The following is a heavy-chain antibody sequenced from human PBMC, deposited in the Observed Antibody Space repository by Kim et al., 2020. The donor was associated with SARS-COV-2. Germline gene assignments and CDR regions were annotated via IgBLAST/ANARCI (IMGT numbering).Heavy chain of an antibody. V-gene: IGHV5-51*01. CDR2: IYPGDSDT. CDR3: VRLYSGITIFGVVIAQYDY. D-gene: IGHD3-3*01. J-gene: IGHJ4*02. Sequence: GESLKISCKGSGYSFTSYWIGWVRQMPGKGLEWMGIIYPGDSDTRYSPSFQGQVTISADKSISTAYLQWSSLKASDTAMYYCVRLYSGITIFGVVIAQYDYWGQGTLVTVSS. CDR1: GYSFTSYW.